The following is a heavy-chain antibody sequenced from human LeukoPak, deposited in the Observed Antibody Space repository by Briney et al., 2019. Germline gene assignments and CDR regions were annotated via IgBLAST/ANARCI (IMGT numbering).Heavy chain of an antibody. CDR1: GYTFTGYY. Sequence: ASVKVSCKASGYTFTGYYMHWVRQAPGQGLEWMGWINPNSGGTNYAQKFQGRVTMTRDTSISTAYMELSRLRSDDTAVYYCARERGQWLVRPSLDYWGQGTLVTVSS. CDR3: ARERGQWLVRPSLDY. V-gene: IGHV1-2*02. D-gene: IGHD6-19*01. CDR2: INPNSGGT. J-gene: IGHJ4*02.